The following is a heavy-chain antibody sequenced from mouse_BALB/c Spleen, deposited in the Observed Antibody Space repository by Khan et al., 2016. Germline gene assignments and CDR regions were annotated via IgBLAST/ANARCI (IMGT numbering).Heavy chain of an antibody. CDR3: TRSPTATRYFDV. J-gene: IGHJ1*01. V-gene: IGHV3-2*02. Sequence: EVELVESGPGLVKPSQSLSLTYTVTGYSITSDYAWNWIRQFPGNKLEWMGYIRYSGSTTYNPSLKSRISITRDTSKNQFFLQLYSVTTEDTATYYCTRSPTATRYFDVWGAGTTVTVSS. CDR1: GYSITSDYA. D-gene: IGHD1-2*01. CDR2: IRYSGST.